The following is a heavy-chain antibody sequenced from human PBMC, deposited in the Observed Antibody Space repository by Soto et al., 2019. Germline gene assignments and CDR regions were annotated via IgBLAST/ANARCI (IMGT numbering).Heavy chain of an antibody. J-gene: IGHJ5*01. CDR2: IYHSGST. D-gene: IGHD5-12*01. CDR3: VRDGVGGCGIGRFGS. CDR1: GDSISRGGYY. V-gene: IGHV4-31*03. Sequence: QVQLQESGPGLVKPSQTLSLSCTVSGDSISRGGYYWNWIRQHPRKGLEWIGYIYHSGSTNYNPSPKSRVTISVDSSKNLLSLDLTNVTAADTAVYDSVRDGVGGCGIGRFGSWGQRILVTVSS.